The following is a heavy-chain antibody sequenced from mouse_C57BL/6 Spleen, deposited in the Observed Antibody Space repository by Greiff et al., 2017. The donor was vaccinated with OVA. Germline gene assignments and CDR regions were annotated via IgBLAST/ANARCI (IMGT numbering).Heavy chain of an antibody. J-gene: IGHJ4*01. CDR3: ARDPFAYYAMDY. Sequence: EVHLVESGGGLVKPGGSLKLSCAASGFTFSDYGMHWVRQAPEKGLEWVAYISSGSSTIYYADTVKGRFTISRDNAKNTLFLQMASLRSEDTAMYYCARDPFAYYAMDYWGQGTSVTVSS. CDR1: GFTFSDYG. CDR2: ISSGSSTI. V-gene: IGHV5-17*01.